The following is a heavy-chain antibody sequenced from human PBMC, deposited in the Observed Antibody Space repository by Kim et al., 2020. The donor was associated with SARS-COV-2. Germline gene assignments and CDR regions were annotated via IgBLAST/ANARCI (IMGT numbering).Heavy chain of an antibody. D-gene: IGHD4-4*01. J-gene: IGHJ6*02. CDR1: GFTFSSYD. CDR3: ARGVSISEGYYGMDV. V-gene: IGHV3-13*05. CDR2: IGTAGDP. Sequence: GGSLRLSCAASGFTFSSYDMHWVRQATGKGLEWVSAIGTAGDPYYPGSVKGRFTISRENAKNSLYLQMNSLRAGDTAVYYCARGVSISEGYYGMDVWGQGTTVTVSS.